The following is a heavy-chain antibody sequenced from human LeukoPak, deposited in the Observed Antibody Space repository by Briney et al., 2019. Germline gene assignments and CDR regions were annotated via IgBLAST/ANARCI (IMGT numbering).Heavy chain of an antibody. CDR1: GFTFSSYA. V-gene: IGHV3-64D*06. Sequence: GGSLRLSCSASGFTFSSYAMHWVRQAPGKGLEYVSAISSNGGSTYYADSVKGRFTISRDNSKNTLYLQMSSLRAEDTAVYYRVKSPGRAYGDYSWYYFDYWGQGTLVTVSS. CDR2: ISSNGGST. D-gene: IGHD4-17*01. J-gene: IGHJ4*02. CDR3: VKSPGRAYGDYSWYYFDY.